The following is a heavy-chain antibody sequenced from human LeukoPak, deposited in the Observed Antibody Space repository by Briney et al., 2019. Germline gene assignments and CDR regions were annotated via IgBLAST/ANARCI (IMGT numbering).Heavy chain of an antibody. CDR2: IYPGDSDT. CDR1: GYSFTSYW. CDR3: ARVEGYFASYYFYMDV. V-gene: IGHV5-51*01. Sequence: GESLKISCKGSGYSFTSYWIGWVRQMPGKGLGWMGIIYPGDSDTRYSPSFQGQVTISADKSISTAYLQWSSLKASDTAMYYCARVEGYFASYYFYMDVWGKGTTVTVSS. D-gene: IGHD3-22*01. J-gene: IGHJ6*03.